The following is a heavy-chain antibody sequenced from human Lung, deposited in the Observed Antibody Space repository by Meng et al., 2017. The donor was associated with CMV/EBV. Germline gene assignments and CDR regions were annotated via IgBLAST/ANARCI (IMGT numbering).Heavy chain of an antibody. V-gene: IGHV3-48*03. CDR2: ISSSGSTI. D-gene: IGHD2-2*01. Sequence: GGSLRLXXAASGFTFSSYEMNWVRQAPGKGLEWVSYISSSGSTIYYADSVKGRFTISRDNAKNSLYLQMNSLRAEDTAVYYCARYCSSTSCPLGYDAFDIWGTGTXVTVAS. CDR3: ARYCSSTSCPLGYDAFDI. J-gene: IGHJ3*02. CDR1: GFTFSSYE.